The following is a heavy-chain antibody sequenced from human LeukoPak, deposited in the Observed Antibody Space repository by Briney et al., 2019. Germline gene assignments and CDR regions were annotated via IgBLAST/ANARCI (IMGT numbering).Heavy chain of an antibody. CDR2: ISYDGSNK. J-gene: IGHJ5*02. V-gene: IGHV3-30*18. Sequence: GGSLRLSCAASGFTFSSFGMHWVRQAPGKGLEWVAVISYDGSNKYYADSVKGRFTISRDNSKSTVFLQMNSLRTEDTAVYYCAKDRCSYSNYIDPWGQGTLVAVSS. CDR3: AKDRCSYSNYIDP. D-gene: IGHD6-13*01. CDR1: GFTFSSFG.